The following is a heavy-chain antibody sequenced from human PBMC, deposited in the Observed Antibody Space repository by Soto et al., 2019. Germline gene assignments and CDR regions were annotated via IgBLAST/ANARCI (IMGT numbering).Heavy chain of an antibody. J-gene: IGHJ5*02. CDR2: INHSGST. CDR3: ARGGVANYDFWGGYYSSGWFDP. D-gene: IGHD3-3*01. CDR1: GGSFSGYY. V-gene: IGHV4-34*01. Sequence: QVQLQQWGAGLLKPSETLSLTCAVYGGSFSGYYWSWIRQPPGKGLEWIGEINHSGSTNYNPSLKRRVTISVDTSKNQFSLKLSSVTAADTAVYYCARGGVANYDFWGGYYSSGWFDPWGQGTLVTVSS.